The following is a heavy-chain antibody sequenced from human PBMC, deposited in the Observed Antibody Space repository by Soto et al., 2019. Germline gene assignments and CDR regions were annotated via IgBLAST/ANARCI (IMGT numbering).Heavy chain of an antibody. D-gene: IGHD3-3*02. Sequence: EVQLVESGGGLVQPGGSLRLSCAASGFTFSSYSMNWVRQAPGKGLEWVSYISSSSSTIYYADSVKGRFTISRDNAKNSLYLQMYSLRAEDTAVYYCARRGAMHLYYMDVWGKGTTVTVSS. V-gene: IGHV3-48*01. J-gene: IGHJ6*03. CDR2: ISSSSSTI. CDR3: ARRGAMHLYYMDV. CDR1: GFTFSSYS.